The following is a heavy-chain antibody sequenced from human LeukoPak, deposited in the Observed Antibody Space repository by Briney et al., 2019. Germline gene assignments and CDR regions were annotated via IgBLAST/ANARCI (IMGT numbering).Heavy chain of an antibody. V-gene: IGHV3-15*01. CDR3: AKLQDDFWSGYGPYYFDY. CDR2: IKSKTDGGTT. D-gene: IGHD3-3*01. CDR1: GFTFSNAW. J-gene: IGHJ4*02. Sequence: GGSLRLSCAASGFTFSNAWMSWVRQAPGKGLEWVGRIKSKTDGGTTDYAAPVKGRFTISRDNSKNTLYLQMNSLRAEDTAVYYCAKLQDDFWSGYGPYYFDYWGQGTLVTVSS.